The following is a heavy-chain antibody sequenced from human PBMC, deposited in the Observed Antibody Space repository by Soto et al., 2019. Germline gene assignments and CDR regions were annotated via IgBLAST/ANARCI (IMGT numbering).Heavy chain of an antibody. CDR2: TYYRSKWYN. CDR3: ARAVRYCSSTSCYANDY. CDR1: GDSVSSNSAA. J-gene: IGHJ4*02. D-gene: IGHD2-2*01. V-gene: IGHV6-1*01. Sequence: SQTLSLTCAISGDSVSSNSAAWNWIRQSPSRGLEWLGRTYYRSKWYNDYAVSVKSRITINPDTSKNQFSLQLNSVTPEDTAVYYCARAVRYCSSTSCYANDYWGQGTLVTVSS.